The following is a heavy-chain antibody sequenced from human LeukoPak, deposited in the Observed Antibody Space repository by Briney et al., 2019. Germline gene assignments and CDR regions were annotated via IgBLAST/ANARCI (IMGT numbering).Heavy chain of an antibody. Sequence: PGRSLPHTCLSTRLTHRNYPLHGLRQAPGKGLEWVAVISYDGSDKFYADSVKGRFTVSRDNSNNTLYLQMNSLRLEDTAWYQGVREPSYYSCCEPGGQGTLVTVSS. CDR2: ISYDGSDK. V-gene: IGHV3-30*04. CDR1: RLTHRNYP. J-gene: IGHJ5*02. D-gene: IGHD2-15*01. CDR3: VREPSYYSCCEP.